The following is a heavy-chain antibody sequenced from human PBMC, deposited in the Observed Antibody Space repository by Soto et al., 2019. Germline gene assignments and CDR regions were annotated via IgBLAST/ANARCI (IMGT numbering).Heavy chain of an antibody. CDR2: ILYDGSTK. CDR3: ARDDSSQYYYDSSGSRFDS. CDR1: GFTFSSYT. Sequence: QVQLVESGGGVVQPGRSLRLSCAASGFTFSSYTMHWVRQAPGKGLEWVAVILYDGSTKYYADSVKGRFTISRDNSKNTVSLQMNSLRAEDTAVYYCARDDSSQYYYDSSGSRFDSWGQGNLVTVSS. V-gene: IGHV3-30-3*01. D-gene: IGHD3-22*01. J-gene: IGHJ4*02.